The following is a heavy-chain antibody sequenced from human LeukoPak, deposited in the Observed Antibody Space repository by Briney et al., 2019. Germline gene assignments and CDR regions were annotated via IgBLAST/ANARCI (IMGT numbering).Heavy chain of an antibody. V-gene: IGHV3-74*01. Sequence: GGSLRLSCVASGFTFSSYWMHWVRQDPRKGLMWVSRINGDGRNINYADSVRGRFTISRDNAKNTLYLQMNTLRVEDTAVYYCTRDLMDYDVSTGLHHYYMDVWGQGTTVTVSS. D-gene: IGHD3-9*01. CDR2: INGDGRNI. J-gene: IGHJ6*02. CDR3: TRDLMDYDVSTGLHHYYMDV. CDR1: GFTFSSYW.